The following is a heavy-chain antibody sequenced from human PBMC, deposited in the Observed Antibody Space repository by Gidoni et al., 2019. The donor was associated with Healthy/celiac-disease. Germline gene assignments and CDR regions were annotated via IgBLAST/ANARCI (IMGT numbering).Heavy chain of an antibody. CDR2: RSYDGSNK. CDR1: WFTFSSYA. D-gene: IGHD4-17*01. J-gene: IGHJ4*02. Sequence: QVQLVGSGGGVVQPGRALSLPFAAPWFTFSSYAMHWVRQAPGKGLEWGAVRSYDGSNKYYADSVKGRFTISRDNSKNTLYLQMNSLRAEDTAVYYCARSTTVTSRKDYWGQGTLVTVSS. V-gene: IGHV3-30-3*01. CDR3: ARSTTVTSRKDY.